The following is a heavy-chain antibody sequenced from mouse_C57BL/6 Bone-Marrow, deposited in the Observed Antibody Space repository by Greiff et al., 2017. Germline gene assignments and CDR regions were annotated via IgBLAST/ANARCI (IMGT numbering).Heavy chain of an antibody. J-gene: IGHJ3*01. V-gene: IGHV1-55*01. Sequence: VQLQQPGAELVKPGASVKMSCKASGYTFTSYWITWVKQRPGQGLEWIGDIYPGSGSTNYNEKFKSKATLTEDTCSSTAYMQLSSFAYEDAAVYTCARGGLFAYWGQGTLVTVSA. CDR3: ARGGLFAY. CDR1: GYTFTSYW. CDR2: IYPGSGST.